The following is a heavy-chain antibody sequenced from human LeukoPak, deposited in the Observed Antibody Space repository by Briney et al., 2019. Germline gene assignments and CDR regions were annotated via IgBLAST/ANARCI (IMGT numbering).Heavy chain of an antibody. CDR1: GYTFTSYY. J-gene: IGHJ5*02. V-gene: IGHV1-46*01. CDR2: INPSGGST. Sequence: ASVKVSCKASGYTFTSYYMHWVRQAPGQGLEWMGIINPSGGSTSYAQKFQGRVTITADKSTSTAYMELSSLRSEDTAVYYCARSPPPSITMIVVVTPNWFDPWGQGTLVTVSS. CDR3: ARSPPPSITMIVVVTPNWFDP. D-gene: IGHD3-22*01.